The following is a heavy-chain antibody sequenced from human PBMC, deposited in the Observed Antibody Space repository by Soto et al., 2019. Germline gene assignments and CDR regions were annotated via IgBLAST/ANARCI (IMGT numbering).Heavy chain of an antibody. Sequence: PGGSLRLSCAASGFTFSSYWMHWVRQAPGKGLVWVSRINSDGSSTSYADSVKGRFTISRDNAKNTLYLQMNSLRAEDTAVYYCARVQDCSITSCYGSYYYMDVWGKGTTVTVSS. CDR1: GFTFSSYW. D-gene: IGHD2-2*01. J-gene: IGHJ6*03. CDR3: ARVQDCSITSCYGSYYYMDV. V-gene: IGHV3-74*01. CDR2: INSDGSST.